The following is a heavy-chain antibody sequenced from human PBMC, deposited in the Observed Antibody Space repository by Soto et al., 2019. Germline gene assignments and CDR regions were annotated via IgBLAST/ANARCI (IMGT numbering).Heavy chain of an antibody. CDR3: ARLVVITSYRLGDYYYGMGV. CDR1: GYTFTCYY. D-gene: IGHD3-22*01. Sequence: GSSVKVSCKASGYTFTCYYMHLVRQAPGQWLECMGWINPNSGGTNYAQKFQGWVTMTRDTSISTAYLQWSGLKASDTAMYYCARLVVITSYRLGDYYYGMGVWGQGTTVTVSS. CDR2: INPNSGGT. V-gene: IGHV1-2*04. J-gene: IGHJ6*02.